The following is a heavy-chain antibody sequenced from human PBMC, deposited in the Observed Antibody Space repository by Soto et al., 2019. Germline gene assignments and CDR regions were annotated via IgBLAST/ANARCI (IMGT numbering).Heavy chain of an antibody. V-gene: IGHV3-23*01. CDR2: IHGDGDYT. Sequence: QVLESGGGLVQPGGSLRLSCAASGFTFSCCAMSWVRQAPGKGLEWVSTIHGDGDYTHDTDSVKGRFTISRDTSRNTLYLQMNSLRAYAPALYYSVNIRGAASYSNWSFAVWCRGTLVTVSS. CDR3: VNIRGAASYSNWSFAV. CDR1: GFTFSCCA. J-gene: IGHJ2*01. D-gene: IGHD1-26*01.